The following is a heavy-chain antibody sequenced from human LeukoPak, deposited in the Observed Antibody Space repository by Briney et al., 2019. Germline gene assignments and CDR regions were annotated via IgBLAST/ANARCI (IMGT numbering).Heavy chain of an antibody. Sequence: PGGSLRLSCAASGFTFSTYGMNWVRQAPGKGLEWVSSVSGATGNSYYVGSVKGRFTISRDDSKNTLYLQMSGLRVEDTAVYHCASDSPYYGMDVWGQGTTVTVSS. J-gene: IGHJ6*02. V-gene: IGHV3-23*01. CDR3: ASDSPYYGMDV. D-gene: IGHD2-21*01. CDR1: GFTFSTYG. CDR2: VSGATGNS.